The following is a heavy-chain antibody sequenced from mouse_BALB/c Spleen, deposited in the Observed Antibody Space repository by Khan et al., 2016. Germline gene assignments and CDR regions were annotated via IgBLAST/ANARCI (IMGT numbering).Heavy chain of an antibody. CDR2: MRSKSNNYAT. CDR1: GFTFNTYA. CDR3: VGHPYGGYAMDY. J-gene: IGHJ4*01. Sequence: EVQLVESGGGLVQPKGSLKLSCAASGFTFNTYAMNWVRQAPGKGLEWVGRMRSKSNNYATFYADSVKDRFTISRDDSQSMLYLQMNNLKTEDTARYYCVGHPYGGYAMDYWGQGTSVTVSS. D-gene: IGHD1-1*01. V-gene: IGHV10-1*02.